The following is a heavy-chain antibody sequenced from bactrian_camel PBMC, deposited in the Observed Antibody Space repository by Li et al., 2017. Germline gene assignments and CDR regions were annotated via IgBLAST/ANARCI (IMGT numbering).Heavy chain of an antibody. Sequence: HVQLVESGGGSVQAGGSLKLSCQVSGTSYSRNCMAWFRQAPGKEREGVAVIDRDGTTAYADSVKGRFTISKDEDHVKNTLFLEMTNLKADDTAMYYCTADTVKASLATIAQFAAYDGHGTQVTVS. D-gene: IGHD4*01. CDR2: IDRDGTT. J-gene: IGHJ4*01. V-gene: IGHV3S53*01. CDR1: GTSYSRNC.